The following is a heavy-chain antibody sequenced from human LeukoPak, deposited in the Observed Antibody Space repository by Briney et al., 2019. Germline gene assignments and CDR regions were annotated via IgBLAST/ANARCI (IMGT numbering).Heavy chain of an antibody. CDR1: GGSISSGGYY. D-gene: IGHD3-22*01. Sequence: PSETLSLTCAVSGGSISSGGYYWSWIRQPPGKGLEWIGYIYYSGSTNYNPSLKSRVTISVDTSKNQFSLKLSSVTAADTAVYYCARDGPFDSSGYPRPLGDWYFDLWGRGTLVTVSS. J-gene: IGHJ2*01. CDR3: ARDGPFDSSGYPRPLGDWYFDL. V-gene: IGHV4-61*08. CDR2: IYYSGST.